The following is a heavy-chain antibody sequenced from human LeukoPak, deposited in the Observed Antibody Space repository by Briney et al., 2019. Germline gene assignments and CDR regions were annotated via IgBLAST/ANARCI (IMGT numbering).Heavy chain of an antibody. Sequence: SETLSLTCTVSGGSISSSSYYWGWLRQTPGKGLEWIGSIYYSGSTYYNPSLKSRVTISVDTSKNQFSLKLSSVTAADTAVYYCARLRGNYFPDYWGQGTLVTVSS. J-gene: IGHJ4*02. CDR1: GGSISSSSYY. CDR3: ARLRGNYFPDY. D-gene: IGHD4-11*01. V-gene: IGHV4-39*07. CDR2: IYYSGST.